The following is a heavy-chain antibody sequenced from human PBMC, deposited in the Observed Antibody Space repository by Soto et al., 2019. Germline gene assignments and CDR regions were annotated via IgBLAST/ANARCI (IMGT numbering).Heavy chain of an antibody. CDR3: AREESRYYYYYMDV. Sequence: QVQLVQSGAEVKKPGSSVKVSCKASGGTFSSYTISWVRQAPGQGLEWMGRIIPILGIANYAQKFQSRVKSTADKSTSTAYMELSSLRSEDTAVYYCAREESRYYYYYMDVWGKGTTVTVSS. CDR1: GGTFSSYT. CDR2: IIPILGIA. J-gene: IGHJ6*03. V-gene: IGHV1-69*08.